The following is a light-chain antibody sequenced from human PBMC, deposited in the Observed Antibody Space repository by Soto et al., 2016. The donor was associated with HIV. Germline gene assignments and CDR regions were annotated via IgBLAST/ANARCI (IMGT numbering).Light chain of an antibody. V-gene: IGKV1-5*03. J-gene: IGKJ2*01. CDR1: QSISGW. CDR2: KTS. Sequence: DIQMTQSPSTLSASVGDRVTITCRASQSISGWLAWYQQKPGKAPKLLIYKTSSLESGVSSRFSGSGSGTEFTLTISSLLPDDFATYYCQHGDTFGQGTKVGDQ. CDR3: QHGDT.